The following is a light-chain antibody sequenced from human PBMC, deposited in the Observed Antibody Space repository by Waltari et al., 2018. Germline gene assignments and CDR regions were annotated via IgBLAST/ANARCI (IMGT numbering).Light chain of an antibody. CDR3: SSYTSSNTVV. V-gene: IGLV2-14*03. CDR2: DVS. Sequence: QSALTQPASVSGSPGQSITIPCSGTSSDVGGSNYVSWYQQYPGKAPKLMIYDVSHRPSGVSDRFSGSKSGSTASLTISGLQAEDEADYYCSSYTSSNTVVFGGGTKLTVL. CDR1: SSDVGGSNY. J-gene: IGLJ2*01.